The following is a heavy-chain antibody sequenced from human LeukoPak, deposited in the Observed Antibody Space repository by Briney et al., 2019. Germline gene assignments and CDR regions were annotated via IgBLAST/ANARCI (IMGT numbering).Heavy chain of an antibody. CDR1: GGSISNYY. D-gene: IGHD5-18*01. V-gene: IGHV4-59*01. Sequence: SETLSFTCTVSGGSISNYYWNWIRQPPGKGLEWIGYIYKSGGTSYNPSLKGRVTMSVDMSKNRFTLSLRSVTAADTAVYYCARGTWTALNWFDPWGQGTLVTVSS. J-gene: IGHJ5*02. CDR2: IYKSGGT. CDR3: ARGTWTALNWFDP.